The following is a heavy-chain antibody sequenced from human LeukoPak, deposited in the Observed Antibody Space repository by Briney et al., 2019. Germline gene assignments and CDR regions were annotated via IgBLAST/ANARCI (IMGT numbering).Heavy chain of an antibody. V-gene: IGHV3-23*01. Sequence: GGSLRLSCAASGFTFSSYAMSWVRQAPGKGLEWVSAISGSGGSTYYADSVKGRFTISRDNSKNTLYLQMNSLRAEDTAVYYCAFQCSGSYLGLDYWGQGTLVTVSS. CDR1: GFTFSSYA. D-gene: IGHD1-26*01. CDR2: ISGSGGST. J-gene: IGHJ4*02. CDR3: AFQCSGSYLGLDY.